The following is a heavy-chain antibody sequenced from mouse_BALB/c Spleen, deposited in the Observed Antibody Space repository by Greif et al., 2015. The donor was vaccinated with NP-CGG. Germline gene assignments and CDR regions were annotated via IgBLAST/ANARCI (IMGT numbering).Heavy chain of an antibody. Sequence: EVMLVESGGGLVKPGGSLKLSCAASGFTFSSYTMSWVRQTPEKRLEWVATISSGGSYTYYPDSVKGRFTISRDNAKNTLYLQMSSLKSEDTAMYYCTRSSYYRYDVGAWFAYWGQGTLVTVSA. CDR2: ISSGGSYT. V-gene: IGHV5-6-4*01. D-gene: IGHD2-14*01. CDR3: TRSSYYRYDVGAWFAY. J-gene: IGHJ3*01. CDR1: GFTFSSYT.